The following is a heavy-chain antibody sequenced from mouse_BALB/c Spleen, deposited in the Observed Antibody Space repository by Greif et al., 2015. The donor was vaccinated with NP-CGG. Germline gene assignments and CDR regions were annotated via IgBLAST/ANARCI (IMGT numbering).Heavy chain of an antibody. CDR2: IWAGGST. J-gene: IGHJ4*01. Sequence: QVQLKQSGPGLVAPSQSLSLTCTVSGFSLTSYGVHWVRQPPGKGLEWLGVIWAGGSTHYNSALMSRLSISKDNSKSQVLLKMNSQQTEDTAMYYCSRDSLYDYDKVMDYWGQGTSVTVSS. CDR3: SRDSLYDYDKVMDY. V-gene: IGHV2-9*02. CDR1: GFSLTSYG. D-gene: IGHD2-4*01.